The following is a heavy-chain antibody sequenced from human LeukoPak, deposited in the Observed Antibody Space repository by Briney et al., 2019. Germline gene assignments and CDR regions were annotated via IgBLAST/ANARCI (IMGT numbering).Heavy chain of an antibody. V-gene: IGHV3-9*01. CDR2: ISWNSGSI. CDR3: AKDSSPHYDSSGYYFY. Sequence: GGSLRLSCAASRFTFGDYAMHWVRQAPGKGLEWVSGISWNSGSIGYADSVKGRFTISRDNAKNSLYLQMNSLRAEDTALYYCAKDSSPHYDSSGYYFYWGQGTLVTVSS. D-gene: IGHD3-22*01. CDR1: RFTFGDYA. J-gene: IGHJ4*02.